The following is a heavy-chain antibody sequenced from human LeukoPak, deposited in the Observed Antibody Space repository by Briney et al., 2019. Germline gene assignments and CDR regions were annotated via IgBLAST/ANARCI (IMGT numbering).Heavy chain of an antibody. CDR2: ISSSSSYI. Sequence: TGGSLRLSCAASGFTFSGYSMNWVRQAPGKGLEWVSSISSSSSYIYYADSVKGRFTISRDNAKNSLYLQMNSLRAEDTAVYYCARDRVAGTCYFDYWGQGTLVTVSS. V-gene: IGHV3-21*01. CDR1: GFTFSGYS. D-gene: IGHD6-19*01. J-gene: IGHJ4*02. CDR3: ARDRVAGTCYFDY.